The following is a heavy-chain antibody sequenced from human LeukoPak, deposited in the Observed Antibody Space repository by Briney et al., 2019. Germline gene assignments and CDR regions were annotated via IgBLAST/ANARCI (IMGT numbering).Heavy chain of an antibody. D-gene: IGHD2-15*01. CDR1: GFTFSSYG. CDR2: ISYDGSNK. CDR3: ARGKVSGDCSGGSCYSYPTYYFDY. Sequence: GRSLRLSCAASGFTFSSYGMHWVRQAPGKGLEWVAVISYDGSNKYYADSVKGRFTISRDNSKNTLYLQMNSLRAEDTAVYYCARGKVSGDCSGGSCYSYPTYYFDYWGQGTLVTVSS. J-gene: IGHJ4*02. V-gene: IGHV3-30*03.